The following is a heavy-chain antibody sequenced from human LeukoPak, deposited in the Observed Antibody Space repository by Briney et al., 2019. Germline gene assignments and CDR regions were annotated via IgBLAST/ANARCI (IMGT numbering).Heavy chain of an antibody. CDR3: ARSRDLFDY. Sequence: ASVKVSCKASGYTFTRYYIHWVRQAPGQGLEWMGIINPSGGSTSSAQKFQGRVNKTRDTSTNTVYMEHSRLRSDDTAVYYCARSRDLFDYWGQGTLVTVSS. J-gene: IGHJ4*02. CDR1: GYTFTRYY. V-gene: IGHV1-46*01. CDR2: INPSGGST.